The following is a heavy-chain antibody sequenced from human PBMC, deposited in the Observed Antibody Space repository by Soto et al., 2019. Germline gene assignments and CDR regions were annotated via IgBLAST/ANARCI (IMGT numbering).Heavy chain of an antibody. CDR3: ARDRARGGVLRFLEWSNWFDP. J-gene: IGHJ5*02. CDR2: ISSSSSYI. V-gene: IGHV3-21*01. CDR1: GFTFSSYS. Sequence: EVQLVESGGGLVKPRGSLRLSCAASGFTFSSYSMNWVRQAPGKGLEWISSISSSSSYIYYADSVKGRFTISRDNAKNSLYLQMNSLRAEDTAVYYCARDRARGGVLRFLEWSNWFDPWGQGTLVTVSS. D-gene: IGHD3-3*01.